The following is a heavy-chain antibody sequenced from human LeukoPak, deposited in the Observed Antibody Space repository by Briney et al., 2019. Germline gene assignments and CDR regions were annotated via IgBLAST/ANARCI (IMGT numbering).Heavy chain of an antibody. CDR3: ARLSGNYRTFDY. Sequence: WVSVKVSCKASGYTFDNYGINWVRQAPGQGLEWMGWISTYNGHTDYEHKLQGRVALTTDTSTNTAYMELRRLTSDDTAVYYRARLSGNYRTFDYWGQGSLVIVSS. J-gene: IGHJ4*02. D-gene: IGHD1-7*01. CDR1: GYTFDNYG. CDR2: ISTYNGHT. V-gene: IGHV1-18*01.